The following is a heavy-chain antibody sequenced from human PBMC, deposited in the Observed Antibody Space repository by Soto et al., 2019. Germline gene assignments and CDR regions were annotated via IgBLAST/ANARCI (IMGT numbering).Heavy chain of an antibody. CDR2: IYYSGST. D-gene: IGHD3-3*01. CDR1: GGSISSSSYY. J-gene: IGHJ5*02. V-gene: IGHV4-39*01. Sequence: SETLSLTCTVSGGSISSSSYYWGWIRQPPGKGLEWIGSIYYSGSTYYNPSLKSRVTISVDTSKNQFSLKLSSVTAADTAVYYCARQSERPRVVGSLNWFDPWGQGTLVTVSS. CDR3: ARQSERPRVVGSLNWFDP.